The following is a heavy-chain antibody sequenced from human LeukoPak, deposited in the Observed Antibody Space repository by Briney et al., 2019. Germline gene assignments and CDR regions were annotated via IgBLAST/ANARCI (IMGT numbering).Heavy chain of an antibody. CDR3: ARQDYYGSFSNDY. D-gene: IGHD3-10*01. Sequence: SETLSLTCTVSGGSISSSSYYWGWIRQPPGKGLEWIGSIYYSGSTYYNPSLKSRVSISVHTSKNQFSLKLRSVTAADTAVYYCARQDYYGSFSNDYWGQGTLVTVSS. J-gene: IGHJ4*02. CDR1: GGSISSSSYY. V-gene: IGHV4-39*01. CDR2: IYYSGST.